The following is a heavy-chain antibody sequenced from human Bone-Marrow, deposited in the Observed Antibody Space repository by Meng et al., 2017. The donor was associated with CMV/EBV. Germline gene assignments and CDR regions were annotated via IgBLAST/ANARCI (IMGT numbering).Heavy chain of an antibody. D-gene: IGHD3-3*01. Sequence: GESLKISCAASGFTFSSYAMHWVRQAPGKGLEWVSVIYSGGSTTYYADSVKGRFTISRDNSKNAVYLQMSSLRAEDTAVYYCARSGAEWGRLDYWGQGTLVTVSS. CDR3: ARSGAEWGRLDY. CDR2: IYSGGSTT. CDR1: GFTFSSYA. V-gene: IGHV3-23*03. J-gene: IGHJ4*02.